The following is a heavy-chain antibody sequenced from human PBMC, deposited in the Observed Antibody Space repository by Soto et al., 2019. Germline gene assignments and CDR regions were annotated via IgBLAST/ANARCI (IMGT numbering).Heavy chain of an antibody. D-gene: IGHD1-26*01. V-gene: IGHV3-33*01. CDR2: IWYDGSNK. CDR1: GFTFSSYG. Sequence: GGSLRLSCAASGFTFSSYGMHWVRQAPGKGLEWVAVIWYDGSNKYYADSVKGRFTISRDNSKNTLYLQMNSLRAEDTAVYYCARDLSQVGATGFWGQGTLVTVSS. J-gene: IGHJ4*02. CDR3: ARDLSQVGATGF.